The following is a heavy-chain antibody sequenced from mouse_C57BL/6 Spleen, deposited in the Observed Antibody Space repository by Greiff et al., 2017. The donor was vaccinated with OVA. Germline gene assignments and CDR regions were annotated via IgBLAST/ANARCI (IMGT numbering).Heavy chain of an antibody. CDR3: ARKGRVYYGAY. J-gene: IGHJ3*01. D-gene: IGHD1-1*01. Sequence: QVQLQQPGAELVKPGASVKLSCKASGYTFTSYWMQWVKQRPGQGLEWIGEIDPSDSYTNYNQKFKGKATLTVDTSSSTAYMQLSSLTSEDAAVYYCARKGRVYYGAYWGQGTLVTVSA. CDR1: GYTFTSYW. CDR2: IDPSDSYT. V-gene: IGHV1-50*01.